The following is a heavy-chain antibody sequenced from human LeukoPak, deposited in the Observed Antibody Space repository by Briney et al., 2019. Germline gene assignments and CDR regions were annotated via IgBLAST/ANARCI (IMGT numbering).Heavy chain of an antibody. Sequence: GASVKVSCKASGYSFLNHDIHWVRQAPGQGLEWMGWINTNTGTPTYAQGFTGRFVFSLDTSVSTAYLQITSLKPDDTAFYFCARGYYFDSSGYARTDPPSVDYWGQGTLVTVSS. V-gene: IGHV7-4-1*02. CDR2: INTNTGTP. D-gene: IGHD3-22*01. J-gene: IGHJ4*02. CDR1: GYSFLNHD. CDR3: ARGYYFDSSGYARTDPPSVDY.